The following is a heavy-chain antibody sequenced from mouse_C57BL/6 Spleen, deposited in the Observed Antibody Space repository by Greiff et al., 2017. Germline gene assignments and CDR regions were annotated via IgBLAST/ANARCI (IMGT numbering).Heavy chain of an antibody. Sequence: VHLVESGAELVKPGASVKISCKASGYAFSSYWMNWVKQRPGKGLEWIGQIYPGDGDTNYNGKFKGKATLTADKSSSTAYMQLSSLTSEDSAVYVCAISYYGSSYHFEGWGTGTTVTVSS. CDR3: AISYYGSSYHFEG. CDR2: IYPGDGDT. J-gene: IGHJ1*03. CDR1: GYAFSSYW. D-gene: IGHD1-1*01. V-gene: IGHV1-80*01.